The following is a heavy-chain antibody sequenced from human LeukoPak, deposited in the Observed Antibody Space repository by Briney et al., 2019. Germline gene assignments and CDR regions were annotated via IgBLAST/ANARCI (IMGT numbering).Heavy chain of an antibody. Sequence: GGSLRLSCAASGFTFTGYAMSWVRQAPGKGLEWVSAISGSGHSTDYADSVKGRFTISRDNSKNTLYLQMNSLRAEDTAVYYCARGIVLLSPWGQGTLVTVSS. V-gene: IGHV3-23*01. CDR1: GFTFTGYA. D-gene: IGHD2-8*01. CDR2: ISGSGHST. J-gene: IGHJ4*02. CDR3: ARGIVLLSP.